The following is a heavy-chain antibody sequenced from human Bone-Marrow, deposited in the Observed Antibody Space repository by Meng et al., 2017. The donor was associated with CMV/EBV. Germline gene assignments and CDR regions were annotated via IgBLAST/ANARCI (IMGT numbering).Heavy chain of an antibody. V-gene: IGHV1-2*02. D-gene: IGHD6-6*01. CDR2: INPNSGGT. CDR3: TRAGSLSVDGMDV. CDR1: GYTFTGYY. J-gene: IGHJ6*02. Sequence: ASVKVSCKASGYTFTGYYMHWVRQAPGQGLEWMGWINPNSGGTNYAQKFQGRVTMTRDTSISTAYMELSSLRSEDTAVYYCTRAGSLSVDGMDVWGQGTTVTVSS.